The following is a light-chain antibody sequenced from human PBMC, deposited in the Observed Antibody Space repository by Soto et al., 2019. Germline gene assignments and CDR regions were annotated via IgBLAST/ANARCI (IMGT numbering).Light chain of an antibody. Sequence: EIVLTQSPATLSLSPGERATLSCRASQSVSSGYLAWYQQKPGQAPRLLIYGASRRATGIPDRFSGSGSGTNFTRSISRLETGDFAVYWCQHDGNSRTCGEGTKVDIK. J-gene: IGKJ4*02. CDR2: GAS. CDR1: QSVSSGY. CDR3: QHDGNSRT. V-gene: IGKV3-20*01.